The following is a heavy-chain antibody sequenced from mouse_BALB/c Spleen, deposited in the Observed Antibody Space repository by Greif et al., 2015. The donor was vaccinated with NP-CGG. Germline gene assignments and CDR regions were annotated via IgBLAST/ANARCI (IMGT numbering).Heavy chain of an antibody. V-gene: IGHV5-4*02. J-gene: IGHJ4*01. D-gene: IGHD2-14*01. CDR1: GFTFSDYY. Sequence: VQLQQSGGGLVKPGGSLKLSCAASGFTFSDYYMYWVRQTPEKRLEWVATISDGGSYTYYPDSVKGRFTISRDNAKNNLYLQMSSLKSVDTAMYYCARERYDDAMDYWGQGTSVTVSS. CDR3: ARERYDDAMDY. CDR2: ISDGGSYT.